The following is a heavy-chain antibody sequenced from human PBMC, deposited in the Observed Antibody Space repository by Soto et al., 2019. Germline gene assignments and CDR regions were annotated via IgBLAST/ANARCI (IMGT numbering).Heavy chain of an antibody. CDR3: ARVSLSYQWLLPDAPGWFDP. Sequence: SETLSLTCTVSGGSISSGDYYWSWIRQPPGKGLEWIGYIYYSGSTYYNPSLKSRVTISVDTSKNQFSLKLSSVTAADTAVYYCARVSLSYQWLLPDAPGWFDPWGQGTLVTVSS. J-gene: IGHJ5*02. V-gene: IGHV4-30-4*01. CDR2: IYYSGST. CDR1: GGSISSGDYY. D-gene: IGHD3-22*01.